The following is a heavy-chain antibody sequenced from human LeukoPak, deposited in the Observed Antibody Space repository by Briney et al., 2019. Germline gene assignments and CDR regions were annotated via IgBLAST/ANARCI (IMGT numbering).Heavy chain of an antibody. Sequence: PGGSLRLSCAASGFTFSTYGMHWVRQAPGKGLEWLPDLWYDGSNKYYTDSVKGRFTISRDNSKNTLYLQMNSLRAEDTAVYYCARYCSGGSCYYYGMDVWGQGTTVTVSS. D-gene: IGHD2-15*01. CDR1: GFTFSTYG. CDR2: LWYDGSNK. J-gene: IGHJ6*02. CDR3: ARYCSGGSCYYYGMDV. V-gene: IGHV3-33*01.